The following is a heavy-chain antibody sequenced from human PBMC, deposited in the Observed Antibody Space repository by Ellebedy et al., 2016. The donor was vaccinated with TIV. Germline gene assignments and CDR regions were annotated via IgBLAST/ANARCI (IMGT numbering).Heavy chain of an antibody. Sequence: SETLSLTCTVSGGSISSYYWSWIRQPAGKGLEWIGRIYTSGSTNYNPSLKSRVTMSVDTSKNQFSLKLSSVTAADTAVYYCARVGIGDAYYYDSSGYIFDYWGQGTLVTVSS. J-gene: IGHJ4*02. D-gene: IGHD3-22*01. CDR2: IYTSGST. V-gene: IGHV4-4*07. CDR1: GGSISSYY. CDR3: ARVGIGDAYYYDSSGYIFDY.